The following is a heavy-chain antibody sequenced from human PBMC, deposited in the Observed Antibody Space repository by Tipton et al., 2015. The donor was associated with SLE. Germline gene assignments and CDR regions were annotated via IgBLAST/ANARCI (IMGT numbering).Heavy chain of an antibody. CDR1: GFTFSSYW. Sequence: LRLSCAASGFTFSSYWMHWVRQAPGKGLEWIGEINHSGSTNYNPSLKSRVTISVDTSKNQFSLKLSSVTAADTAVYYCASRLMVQGVMGYWGQGTLVTVSS. CDR3: ASRLMVQGVMGY. D-gene: IGHD3-10*01. CDR2: INHSGST. J-gene: IGHJ4*02. V-gene: IGHV4-34*01.